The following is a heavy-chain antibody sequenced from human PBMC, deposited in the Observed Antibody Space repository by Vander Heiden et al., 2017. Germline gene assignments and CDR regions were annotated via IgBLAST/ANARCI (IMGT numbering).Heavy chain of an antibody. CDR3: AREGGYPPGGYYYGMDV. V-gene: IGHV4-30-4*01. J-gene: IGHJ6*02. Sequence: QVQLQESAPGPVKPSQTLSLTCTVSGGPIRSGHYYWSWIRQPPGKGLEWIGYIYYSGSTYYNPSLKSRVTISVDTSKNQFSLKLSSVTAADTAVYYCAREGGYPPGGYYYGMDVWGQGTTVTVSS. D-gene: IGHD2-15*01. CDR1: GGPIRSGHYY. CDR2: IYYSGST.